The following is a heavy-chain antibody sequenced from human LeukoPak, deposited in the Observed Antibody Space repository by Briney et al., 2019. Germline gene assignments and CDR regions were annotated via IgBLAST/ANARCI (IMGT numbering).Heavy chain of an antibody. CDR3: ARDLYGSGSYYNEPSDY. D-gene: IGHD3-10*01. CDR2: INAGNGNT. CDR1: GYTFTSYA. Sequence: ASVKVSCKASGYTFTSYAMHWVRQAPGQRLEWMGWINAGNGNTKYSQKFQGRVTMTRDTSISTAYMELSRLRSDDTAVYYCARDLYGSGSYYNEPSDYWGQGTLVTVSS. V-gene: IGHV1-3*01. J-gene: IGHJ4*02.